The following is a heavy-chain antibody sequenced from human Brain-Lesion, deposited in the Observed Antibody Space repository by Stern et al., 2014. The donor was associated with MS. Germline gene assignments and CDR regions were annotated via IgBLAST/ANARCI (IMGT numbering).Heavy chain of an antibody. J-gene: IGHJ4*02. V-gene: IGHV3-21*01. D-gene: IGHD4-23*01. CDR2: ISADSTYI. CDR1: GFTFSGFS. Sequence: EVHLEESGGGLVKPGGSLRLSCAASGFTFSGFSMNWGRQAQGKGQEWGFTISADSTYIYPADSLKGRFTISRNNARNSLYLQMDSLRAEDTAVYYCVKDEGTYGGYSLVFDHWGQGTLVTVSS. CDR3: VKDEGTYGGYSLVFDH.